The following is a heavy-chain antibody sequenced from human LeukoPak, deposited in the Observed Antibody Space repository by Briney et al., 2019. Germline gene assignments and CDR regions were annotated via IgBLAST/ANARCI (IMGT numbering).Heavy chain of an antibody. V-gene: IGHV1-3*01. CDR2: INAGSGDT. D-gene: IGHD6-13*01. Sequence: GASVKVSCKASGYTFTSHAIHWVRQAPGQRPEWMGWINAGSGDTKCSQNLEGRVTITRDTSASTAYMELSSLKSEDTAVYYCARTARIAATVGDYFDYWGQGTLATVSS. CDR3: ARTARIAATVGDYFDY. CDR1: GYTFTSHA. J-gene: IGHJ4*02.